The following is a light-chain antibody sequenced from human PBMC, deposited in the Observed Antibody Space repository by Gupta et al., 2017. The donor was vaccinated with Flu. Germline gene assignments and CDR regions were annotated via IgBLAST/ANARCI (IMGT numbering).Light chain of an antibody. V-gene: IGKV3-11*01. CDR3: QQRYDSWT. Sequence: VLTQSLATLSLSPGDRATLSCWASQYVRSDLAWYQQKPGQAPRLIIFDASHRAAGIPARFSGSGSGTLFTLTISSLEPEDFAVYYCQQRYDSWTFGQGTTVEIK. J-gene: IGKJ1*01. CDR1: QYVRSD. CDR2: DAS.